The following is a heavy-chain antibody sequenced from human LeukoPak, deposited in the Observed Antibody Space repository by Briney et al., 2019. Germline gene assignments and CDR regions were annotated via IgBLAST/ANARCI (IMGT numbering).Heavy chain of an antibody. J-gene: IGHJ6*02. CDR3: AGEYYDFWSGHYYYYYGMDV. CDR1: GGSISSYY. Sequence: SETLSLTCTVSGGSISSYYWSWIRQPPGKGLEWIGYIYYSGSTNYNPSLKSRVTTSVDTSKNQFSLKLSSVTAADTAVYYCAGEYYDFWSGHYYYYYGMDVWGQGTTVTVSS. D-gene: IGHD3-3*01. V-gene: IGHV4-59*01. CDR2: IYYSGST.